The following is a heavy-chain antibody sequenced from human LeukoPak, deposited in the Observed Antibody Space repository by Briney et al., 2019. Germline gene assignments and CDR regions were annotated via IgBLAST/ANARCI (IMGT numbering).Heavy chain of an antibody. CDR1: GFTFSSYW. D-gene: IGHD4-11*01. V-gene: IGHV3-74*03. J-gene: IGHJ3*02. Sequence: GGSLRLSCAASGFTFSSYWMHWVRQAPGKGLLWVARIKTDGSSTKYADSVKGRFTISRDNAKNTLYLQMNSLGAEDTAVYYCARDSPYSDYLIGGAFNIWGQGTMVTVSS. CDR3: ARDSPYSDYLIGGAFNI. CDR2: IKTDGSST.